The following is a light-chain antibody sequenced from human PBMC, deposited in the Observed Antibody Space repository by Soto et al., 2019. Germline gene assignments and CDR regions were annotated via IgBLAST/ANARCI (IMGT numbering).Light chain of an antibody. J-gene: IGKJ5*01. Sequence: EIVLTQSPATLSLSPGERATLSCRASQSVSSYLAWYQQKPGQAHRLLIYDAYNRATGIPARFSGSGSGTDFTLTISSLEPEDFAVYYCKQRSNWPITFGQGTRLEIK. V-gene: IGKV3-11*01. CDR3: KQRSNWPIT. CDR1: QSVSSY. CDR2: DAY.